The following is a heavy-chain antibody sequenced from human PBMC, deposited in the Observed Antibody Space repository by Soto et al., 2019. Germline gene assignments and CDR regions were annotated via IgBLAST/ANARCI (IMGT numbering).Heavy chain of an antibody. CDR3: ARYIYGQGFKA. D-gene: IGHD3-3*02. Sequence: QVQLVQPGAEVRKPGASVKVSCKASGDIFTNFDFNWVRQATGQGLEWIGWMRANSGDTGHDQKFQGRVSMTRDTFLSTAYMELSSLRADDTAVYYCARYIYGQGFKAWGQGTLVFVSS. CDR2: MRANSGDT. J-gene: IGHJ5*02. CDR1: GDIFTNFD. V-gene: IGHV1-8*01.